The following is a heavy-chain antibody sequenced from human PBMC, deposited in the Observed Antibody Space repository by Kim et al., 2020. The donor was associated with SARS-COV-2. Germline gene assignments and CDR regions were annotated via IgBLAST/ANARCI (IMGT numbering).Heavy chain of an antibody. J-gene: IGHJ6*02. V-gene: IGHV4-59*01. D-gene: IGHD5-18*01. CDR1: GGSISSYY. CDR2: IYYSGST. CDR3: ARDLYSRYGMDV. Sequence: SETLSLTCTVSGGSISSYYWSWIRQPPGKGLEWIGYIYYSGSTNYNPSLKSRVTISVDTSKNQFSLKLSSVTAADTAVYYCARDLYSRYGMDVWGQGTTVTVSS.